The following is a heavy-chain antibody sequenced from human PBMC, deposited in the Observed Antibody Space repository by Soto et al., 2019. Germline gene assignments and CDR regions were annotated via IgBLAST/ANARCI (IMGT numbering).Heavy chain of an antibody. CDR3: ARHIRYYDILTGYYQD. CDR1: GGSISSYY. CDR2: IYYSGST. Sequence: QVQLQESGPGLVKPSETLSLTCTVSGGSISSYYWSWIRQPPGQGLEWIGYIYYSGSTNYNPSLKSRVTISVDTSKNQCSLKLSSVTAADTAVYYWARHIRYYDILTGYYQDWSQGTLVTVSS. V-gene: IGHV4-59*08. J-gene: IGHJ4*02. D-gene: IGHD3-9*01.